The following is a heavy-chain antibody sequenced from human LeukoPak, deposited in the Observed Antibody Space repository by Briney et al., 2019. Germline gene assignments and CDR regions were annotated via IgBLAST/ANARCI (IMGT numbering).Heavy chain of an antibody. CDR2: INHSGST. D-gene: IGHD3-3*01. CDR1: GGSFNSYY. J-gene: IGHJ2*01. CDR3: ARGPYDFWSNHWYFDL. V-gene: IGHV4-34*01. Sequence: SETLSLTCAVYGGSFNSYYWIWIRQPPGKGLQWIGEINHSGSTYYNPSLKSRVTISVDRSKSQSSLKLSSVTAADTAVYYCARGPYDFWSNHWYFDLWGRGTLVTVSS.